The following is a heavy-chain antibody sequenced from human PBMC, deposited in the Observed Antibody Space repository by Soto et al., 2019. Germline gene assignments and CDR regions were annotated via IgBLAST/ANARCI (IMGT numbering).Heavy chain of an antibody. V-gene: IGHV4-39*01. D-gene: IGHD5-12*01. CDR2: IHYSGST. CDR3: ATVDSGRDGYNCFEY. J-gene: IGHJ4*02. Sequence: PSETLSLTCSVSGGSISSSIYYWGWIRQPPGKGLEWIGNIHYSGSTYYNPSLKSRVAISVETSKNQFSLKLSSVTAADTAVYYCATVDSGRDGYNCFEYWGQGTLVTVS. CDR1: GGSISSSIYY.